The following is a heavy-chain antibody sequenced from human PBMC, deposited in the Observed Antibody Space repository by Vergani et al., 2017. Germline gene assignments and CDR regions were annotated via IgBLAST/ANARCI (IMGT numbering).Heavy chain of an antibody. J-gene: IGHJ5*02. Sequence: QVRLQESGPGLVKPSETLSLTCSVSGGPMSGYYWSWIRQPPGKELEWIGYMYHSGSTNYNPSLETRVTISGDTSKNQFSLKLNSVPAADTAVYYCGRVADFYGLGSRLLDLWGQGILVTVSS. CDR3: GRVADFYGLGSRLLDL. CDR1: GGPMSGYY. CDR2: MYHSGST. D-gene: IGHD3-10*01. V-gene: IGHV4-59*01.